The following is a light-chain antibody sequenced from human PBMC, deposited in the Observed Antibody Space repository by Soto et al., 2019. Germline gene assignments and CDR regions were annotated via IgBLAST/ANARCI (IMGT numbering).Light chain of an antibody. CDR1: SSDVGGYKY. CDR3: SSYISSILV. J-gene: IGLJ3*02. CDR2: EVS. V-gene: IGLV2-14*03. Sequence: QSVLTQPASVSGSPGQSITISCTGTSSDVGGYKYVSWYQQHPGKAPKIIIYEVSNRPSGVSNRFSGSKSGNTASLTISGLQAEDEADYYCSSYISSILVFGGGTKLTVL.